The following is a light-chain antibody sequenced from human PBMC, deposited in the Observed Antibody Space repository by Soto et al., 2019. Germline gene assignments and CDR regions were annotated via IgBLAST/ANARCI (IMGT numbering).Light chain of an antibody. Sequence: QAVVTQPPSASGTPGQRVTFSCSGSSSNIGGNTVSWFQHLPRTAPKLLIFSNSQRPSGVPDRFSGAKSGTSASLAISGLQSEDEADYYCAAWDDSLNGWVFGGGTKLTVL. CDR1: SSNIGGNT. CDR2: SNS. J-gene: IGLJ3*02. CDR3: AAWDDSLNGWV. V-gene: IGLV1-44*01.